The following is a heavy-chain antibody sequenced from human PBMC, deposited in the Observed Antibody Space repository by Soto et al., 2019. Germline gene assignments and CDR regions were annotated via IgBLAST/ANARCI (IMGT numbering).Heavy chain of an antibody. CDR1: GGSISSYY. CDR2: IYYSGST. CDR3: ARGLVSSSWFMDV. J-gene: IGHJ6*02. V-gene: IGHV4-59*01. Sequence: ETLSLTCTVSGGSISSYYWSWIRQPPGKGLEWIGYIYYSGSTNYNPSLKSRVTISVDTSKNQFSLKLSSVTAADTAVYYCARGLVSSSWFMDVWGQGTTVTV. D-gene: IGHD6-13*01.